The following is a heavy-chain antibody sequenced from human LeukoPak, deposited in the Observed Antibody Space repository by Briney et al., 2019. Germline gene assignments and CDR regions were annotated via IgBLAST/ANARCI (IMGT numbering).Heavy chain of an antibody. J-gene: IGHJ5*02. CDR1: GGSFSGYY. V-gene: IGHV4-34*01. CDR2: INHSGST. Sequence: SETLSLTCAVYGGSFSGYYWSWIRQPPGKGLEWIGEINHSGSTNYNPSLKSRVTISVDTSKNQSSLKLSSVTAADTAVYYCAAYYDSSGYGNWFDPWGQGTLVTVSS. D-gene: IGHD3-22*01. CDR3: AAYYDSSGYGNWFDP.